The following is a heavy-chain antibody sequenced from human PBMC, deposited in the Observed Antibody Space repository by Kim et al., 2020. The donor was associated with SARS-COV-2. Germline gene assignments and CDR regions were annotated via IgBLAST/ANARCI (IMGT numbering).Heavy chain of an antibody. Sequence: GGSLRLSCAASGFTFSSYAMHWVRQAPGKGLEWVAVISYDGSNKYYADSVKGRFTISRDNSKNTLYLQMNSLRAEDTAVYYCASQLRIVVVPAARGEFDYWGQGTLVTVSS. CDR3: ASQLRIVVVPAARGEFDY. D-gene: IGHD2-2*01. J-gene: IGHJ4*02. V-gene: IGHV3-30*04. CDR1: GFTFSSYA. CDR2: ISYDGSNK.